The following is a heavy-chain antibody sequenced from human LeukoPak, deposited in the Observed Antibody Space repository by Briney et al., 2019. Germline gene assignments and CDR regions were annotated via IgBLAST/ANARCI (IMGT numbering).Heavy chain of an antibody. D-gene: IGHD2-15*01. CDR1: GGSINNYY. CDR2: IYYSGST. Sequence: SETLSLTCTVSGGSINNYYWSWIRQPPGKGLEWIGYIYYSGSTSYNPSLKSRVTISVDTSKNQFSLKLSSVTAADTAVYYCARGGRYCSGGSCYKPYFQHWGQGTLVTVSS. CDR3: ARGGRYCSGGSCYKPYFQH. J-gene: IGHJ1*01. V-gene: IGHV4-59*12.